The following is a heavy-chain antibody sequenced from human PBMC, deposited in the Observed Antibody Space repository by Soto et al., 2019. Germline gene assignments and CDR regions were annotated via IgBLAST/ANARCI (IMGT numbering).Heavy chain of an antibody. CDR2: IRSKANSYAT. Sequence: GGSLRLSCAASGFTFSRSAMHWVRQASGKGLEWVGRIRSKANSYATAYAASVKGRFTISRDDSKNTAYLQMNSLKTEDTAVYYCTSPMYPDPLGIAVAGFDYWGQGTLVTVSS. J-gene: IGHJ4*02. V-gene: IGHV3-73*01. CDR3: TSPMYPDPLGIAVAGFDY. CDR1: GFTFSRSA. D-gene: IGHD6-19*01.